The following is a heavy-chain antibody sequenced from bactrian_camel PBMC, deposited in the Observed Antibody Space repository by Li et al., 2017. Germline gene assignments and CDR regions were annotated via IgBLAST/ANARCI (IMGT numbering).Heavy chain of an antibody. V-gene: IGHV3S31*01. CDR2: INSGGGST. CDR3: VRSYRAEYGGSWSPNY. Sequence: QLVESGGGLVQPGGSLRLPCAASGFTFSSYAMSWVRQAPGKGLEWVSAINSGGGSTYYADSVKGRFTISRDNAKNTLYLQLNSLKTEDTALYYCVRSYRAEYGGSWSPNYWGQGTQVTVS. CDR1: GFTFSSYA. D-gene: IGHD6*01. J-gene: IGHJ4*01.